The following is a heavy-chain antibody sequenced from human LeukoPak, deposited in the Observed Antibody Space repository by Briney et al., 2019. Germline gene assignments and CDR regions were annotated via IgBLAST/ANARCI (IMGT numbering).Heavy chain of an antibody. D-gene: IGHD6-19*01. Sequence: SETLSLTCTVSGGSISSGGYYWSWIRQHPGKGLEWIGYIYYSGSTYYNPSLKSRVTISVDTPKNQFSLKLSSVTAADTAVYYCARAALYSSGWYWDYWGQGTLVTVSS. J-gene: IGHJ4*02. CDR2: IYYSGST. V-gene: IGHV4-31*03. CDR3: ARAALYSSGWYWDY. CDR1: GGSISSGGYY.